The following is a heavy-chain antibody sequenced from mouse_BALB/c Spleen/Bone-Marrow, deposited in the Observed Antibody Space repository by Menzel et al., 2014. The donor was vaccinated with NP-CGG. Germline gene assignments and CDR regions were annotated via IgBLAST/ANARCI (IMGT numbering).Heavy chain of an antibody. CDR2: INSNGGST. V-gene: IGHV5-6-3*01. J-gene: IGHJ2*01. CDR1: GFTFSSYG. CDR3: ARDYDYDY. Sequence: EVQLVESGGGLVQPGGSLKPSCAASGFTFSSYGMSWVRQTPDKRLESVATINSNGGSTYYPDSVKGRFTISRDKAKNTLYLQMSSLKSEDTAMYYCARDYDYDYWGQGTTLTVSS. D-gene: IGHD2-4*01.